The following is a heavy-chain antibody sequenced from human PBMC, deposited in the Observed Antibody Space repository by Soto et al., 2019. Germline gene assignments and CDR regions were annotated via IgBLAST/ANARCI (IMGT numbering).Heavy chain of an antibody. J-gene: IGHJ5*02. CDR3: ARSGHCTNGVCLNWFDP. V-gene: IGHV1-46*03. Sequence: GASVKVSCKASGYTFTSYYMHWVRQAPGQGLEWMGIINPSGGSTSYAQKFQGRVTMTRDTSTSTVYMELSSLRSEDTAVYYCARSGHCTNGVCLNWFDPWGQGTLVTVSS. CDR2: INPSGGST. D-gene: IGHD2-8*01. CDR1: GYTFTSYY.